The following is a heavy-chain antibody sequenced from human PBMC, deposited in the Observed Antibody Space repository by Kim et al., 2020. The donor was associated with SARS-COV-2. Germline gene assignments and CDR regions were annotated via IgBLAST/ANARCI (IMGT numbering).Heavy chain of an antibody. J-gene: IGHJ4*02. CDR2: INPNSGGT. Sequence: ASVKVSCKASGYTFTGYYMHWVRQAPGQGLEWMGRINPNSGGTNYAQKFQGRVTMTRDTSISTAYMELSRLRSDDTAVYYCARGQNIAARPLVYWGQGTLVTVSS. CDR3: ARGQNIAARPLVY. V-gene: IGHV1-2*06. D-gene: IGHD6-6*01. CDR1: GYTFTGYY.